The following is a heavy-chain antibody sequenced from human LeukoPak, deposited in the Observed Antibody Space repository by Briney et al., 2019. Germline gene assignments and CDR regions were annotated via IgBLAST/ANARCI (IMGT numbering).Heavy chain of an antibody. Sequence: GASVKLSCKASGYTFTSYGISWVRQAPGQGLEWMGWISAYNGNTNYAQKLQGRVTMTTDTSTSTAYMELRSLRSDDTAVYYCARDLRIAVAGRVFDYWGQGTLVTVSS. V-gene: IGHV1-18*04. CDR3: ARDLRIAVAGRVFDY. CDR1: GYTFTSYG. D-gene: IGHD6-19*01. J-gene: IGHJ4*02. CDR2: ISAYNGNT.